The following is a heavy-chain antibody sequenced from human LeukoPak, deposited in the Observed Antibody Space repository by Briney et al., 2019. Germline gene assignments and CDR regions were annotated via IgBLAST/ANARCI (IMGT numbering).Heavy chain of an antibody. Sequence: SETLSLTCTVSGGSISSGDYYWSWIRQPPGKGLEWIWYIYYSGSTYYNPSLKSRVTISVDTSKNQFSLKLSSVTAADTAVYYCAREVIAYCTNGVCYSGGMDVWGQGTTVTVSS. J-gene: IGHJ6*02. V-gene: IGHV4-30-4*01. CDR2: IYYSGST. CDR1: GGSISSGDYY. CDR3: AREVIAYCTNGVCYSGGMDV. D-gene: IGHD2-8*01.